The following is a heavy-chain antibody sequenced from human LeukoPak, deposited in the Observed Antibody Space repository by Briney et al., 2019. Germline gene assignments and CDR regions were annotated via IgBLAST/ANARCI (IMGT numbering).Heavy chain of an antibody. CDR1: GFIVSDNY. CDR2: ISSSSSYI. D-gene: IGHD5-18*01. V-gene: IGHV3-21*01. J-gene: IGHJ4*02. Sequence: GGSLRLSCAASGFIVSDNYMSWVRQAPGKGLEWVSSISSSSSYIYYADSVKGRFTISRDNAKNSLYLQMNSLRAEDTAVYYCARDRPSYGYASSLDYWGQGTLVTVSS. CDR3: ARDRPSYGYASSLDY.